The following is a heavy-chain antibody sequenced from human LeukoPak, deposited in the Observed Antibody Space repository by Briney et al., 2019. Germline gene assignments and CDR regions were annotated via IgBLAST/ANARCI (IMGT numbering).Heavy chain of an antibody. D-gene: IGHD5-12*01. Sequence: GASVKVSCKASGYTFTGYYMHWVRQAPGQGLEWMGWINPNSGGTNYAQKFQGWVTMTRDTSISTAYMELSRLRSDDTAVYYCARDLGYSGYEPTGDYYYGMDVWGQGTTVTVSS. J-gene: IGHJ6*02. CDR1: GYTFTGYY. V-gene: IGHV1-2*04. CDR3: ARDLGYSGYEPTGDYYYGMDV. CDR2: INPNSGGT.